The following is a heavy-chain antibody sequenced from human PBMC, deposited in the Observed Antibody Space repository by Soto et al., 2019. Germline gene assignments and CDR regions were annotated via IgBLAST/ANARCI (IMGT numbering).Heavy chain of an antibody. CDR3: AREWVTIFGVVIIRLDY. D-gene: IGHD3-3*01. CDR1: GYTFTSYG. Sequence: ASVKVSCKASGYTFTSYGISWVRQAPGQGLEWMGWISAYNGNTNYAQKLQGRVTMTTDTSTSTAYMELRSLRSDDTAVYYCAREWVTIFGVVIIRLDYWGQGTLVTVSS. V-gene: IGHV1-18*04. CDR2: ISAYNGNT. J-gene: IGHJ4*02.